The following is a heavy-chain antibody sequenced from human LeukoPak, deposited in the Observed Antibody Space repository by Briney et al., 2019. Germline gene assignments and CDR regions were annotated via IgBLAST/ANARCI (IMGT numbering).Heavy chain of an antibody. CDR2: IIPIFGTA. CDR3: ARDYCSSTSYYKFRVYNWFDP. V-gene: IGHV1-69*13. J-gene: IGHJ5*02. CDR1: GGTFSSYA. Sequence: SVKVSCKASGGTFSSYAISWVRQAPGQGLEWMGGIIPIFGTANYAQKFQGRVTITADESTSTAYMELSSLRSEDTAVYYCARDYCSSTSYYKFRVYNWFDPWGQGTLVTVSS. D-gene: IGHD2-2*02.